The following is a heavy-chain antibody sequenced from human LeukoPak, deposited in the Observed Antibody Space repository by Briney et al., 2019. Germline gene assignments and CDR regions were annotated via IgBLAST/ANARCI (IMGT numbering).Heavy chain of an antibody. CDR1: VDSGSSNSAD. D-gene: IGHD1-14*01. J-gene: IGHJ4*02. CDR2: RYYRSKWYN. CDR3: ARGVPYASTGRNYFDY. Sequence: SQTFSLTLAFSVDSGSSNSADWNWIRHSPSGGLEGLVRRYYRSKWYNDYPASVKSRITIKPDTSKNQFSLQLNSLTPEDTAVYYCARGVPYASTGRNYFDYWGQGTLVTVSS. V-gene: IGHV6-1*01.